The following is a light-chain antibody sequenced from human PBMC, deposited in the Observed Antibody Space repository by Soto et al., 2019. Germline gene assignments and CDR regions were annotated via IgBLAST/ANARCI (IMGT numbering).Light chain of an antibody. V-gene: IGKV1-17*01. CDR1: QGIRSD. J-gene: IGKJ1*01. CDR3: LQYNSYLWT. CDR2: AAS. Sequence: DIQMTQSPSSLSASVADTVPITCRPSQGIRSDLGWYQQKPGKAPKRLIYAASSFQSGVPSRFSGSGSGTEFTLTISSLQPEDFATYYCLQYNSYLWTFGKGTKVDIK.